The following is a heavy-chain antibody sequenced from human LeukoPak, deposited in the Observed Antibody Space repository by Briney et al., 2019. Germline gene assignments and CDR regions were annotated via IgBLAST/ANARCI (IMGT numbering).Heavy chain of an antibody. Sequence: ASVKVSCKASGYTFTSYGISWVRQAPGQGLEWMGWISAYNGNTNYAQKLQGRVTMTTDTSTSTAYMELRSLRSDDTAVYYCARGRTAAERNNWFDPWGQGTLVTVSS. V-gene: IGHV1-18*01. D-gene: IGHD6-13*01. CDR1: GYTFTSYG. CDR2: ISAYNGNT. CDR3: ARGRTAAERNNWFDP. J-gene: IGHJ5*02.